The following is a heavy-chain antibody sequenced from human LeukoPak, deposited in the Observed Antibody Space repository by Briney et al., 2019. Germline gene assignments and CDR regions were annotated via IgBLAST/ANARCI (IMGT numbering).Heavy chain of an antibody. Sequence: WASVKVSCKASGGTFSSYAISWVRQAPGQGLEWMGRIIPILGIANYAQKFQGRVTITADKSTSTAYMELSSLRSEDTAVYYCARHGGNSSGWLSWGQGTPVTVSS. CDR3: ARHGGNSSGWLS. CDR2: IIPILGIA. V-gene: IGHV1-69*04. J-gene: IGHJ4*02. CDR1: GGTFSSYA. D-gene: IGHD6-19*01.